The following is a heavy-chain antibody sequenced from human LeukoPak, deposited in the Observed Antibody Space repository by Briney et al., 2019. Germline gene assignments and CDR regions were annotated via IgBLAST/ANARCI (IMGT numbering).Heavy chain of an antibody. CDR1: GGSISSSSYY. D-gene: IGHD6-13*01. V-gene: IGHV4-39*01. CDR2: IYFSGSA. CDR3: ARPVAAAATLIDY. Sequence: SETLSLTRTVSGGSISSSSYYWGWIRQAPGKGLEWIGRIYFSGSAYYNPSHNSRVTISVDTSKNQFSLKLSSVTAADTAVYYCARPVAAAATLIDYWGQGTLVTVSS. J-gene: IGHJ4*02.